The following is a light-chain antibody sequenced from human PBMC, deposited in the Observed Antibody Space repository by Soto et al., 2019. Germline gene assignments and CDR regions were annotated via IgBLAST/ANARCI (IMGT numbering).Light chain of an antibody. CDR1: SGHSNYA. V-gene: IGLV4-69*01. CDR3: QTLGTGSAIVV. CDR2: VNRGDSP. Sequence: QPVLTQSPSASASLGASVKLTFTLSSGHSNYAIAWHQQQPEKGPRYLMKVNRGDSPIKGDGIPDRFSGSSSGAERYLFISSLQSEDEADYYCQTLGTGSAIVVFGGGTQLTVL. J-gene: IGLJ7*01.